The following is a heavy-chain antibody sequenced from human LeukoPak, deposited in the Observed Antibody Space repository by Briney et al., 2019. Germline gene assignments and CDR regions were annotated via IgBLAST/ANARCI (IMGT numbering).Heavy chain of an antibody. V-gene: IGHV4-34*01. CDR1: GGSFSGYY. J-gene: IGHJ4*02. D-gene: IGHD6-19*01. CDR2: INHSGST. CDR3: ARAKYSSGWYSY. Sequence: SETLSLTCAVYGGSFSGYYWSWIRQPPGKGLEWIGEINHSGSTNYNPSLKSRVTISVDTYKNQFSLKLSSVTAADTAVYYCARAKYSSGWYSYWGQGTLVTVSS.